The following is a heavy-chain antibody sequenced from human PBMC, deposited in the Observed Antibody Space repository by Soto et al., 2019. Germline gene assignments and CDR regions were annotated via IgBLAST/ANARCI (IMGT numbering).Heavy chain of an antibody. CDR3: EKANTGYSSGWYAIPLGY. V-gene: IGHV3-23*01. Sequence: GXLRLSCATSGFXFSSYALIWVRHAPGNGLELVSAISGSCGSTYYADSVKGRFNISRDNSKNTLYLQMNSMRAEYTALYYFEKANTGYSSGWYAIPLGYWGQGTLVTVSS. D-gene: IGHD6-19*01. CDR1: GFXFSSYA. J-gene: IGHJ4*02. CDR2: ISGSCGST.